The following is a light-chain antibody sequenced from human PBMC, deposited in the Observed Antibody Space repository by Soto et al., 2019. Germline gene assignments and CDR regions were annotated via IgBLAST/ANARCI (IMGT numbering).Light chain of an antibody. CDR2: AAS. V-gene: IGKV1-39*01. CDR3: QPSYNSPRT. CDR1: QSVSTY. J-gene: IGKJ1*01. Sequence: DLQMTQSPSSLSASVGDRVTITCRSSQSVSTYLNWYQQKPEKAPKLLIYAASSLQSGVPSRFSGSGSGTYFTLTSSSLQPEDSATYFCQPSYNSPRTFGHGTKVEIK.